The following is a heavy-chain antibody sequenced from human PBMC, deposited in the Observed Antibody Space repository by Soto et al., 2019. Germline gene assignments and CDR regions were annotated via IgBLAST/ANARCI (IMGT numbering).Heavy chain of an antibody. D-gene: IGHD1-1*01. V-gene: IGHV1-18*01. Sequence: QVHLVQSGAEVKRPGASVKVSCKGSGYTFTTYGITWVRQAPGQGLEWVGWISAHNGNTNYAQKLQGRVTVTRDTSTSTAHMELRSLRSDDTAVYYCARGRYGDYWGQGALVTVSS. CDR1: GYTFTTYG. CDR3: ARGRYGDY. CDR2: ISAHNGNT. J-gene: IGHJ4*02.